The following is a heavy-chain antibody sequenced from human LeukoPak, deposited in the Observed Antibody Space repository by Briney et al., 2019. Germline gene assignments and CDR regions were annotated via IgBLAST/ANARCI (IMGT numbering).Heavy chain of an antibody. V-gene: IGHV4-39*01. J-gene: IGHJ4*02. Sequence: SETLSLTCTVSGDSISSSNYYWGWIRQPPGKGLEWIGSIYYSGGTYYNPSLKGRVTLSVDTSKNQFSLKLSSVTAADTAVYYCARHHHHWNWGEWGQGTLVTVSS. CDR2: IYYSGGT. CDR3: ARHHHHWNWGE. D-gene: IGHD7-27*01. CDR1: GDSISSSNYY.